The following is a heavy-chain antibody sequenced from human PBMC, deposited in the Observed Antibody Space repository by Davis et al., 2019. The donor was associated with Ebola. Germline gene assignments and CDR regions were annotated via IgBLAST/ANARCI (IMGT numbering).Heavy chain of an antibody. CDR3: ARGRDGYKKMTPDFDY. CDR2: IYYSGST. V-gene: IGHV4-30-4*08. J-gene: IGHJ4*02. Sequence: PSETLSLTCTVSGGSISSGGYYWSWIRQHPGKGLEWIGYIYYSGSTYYNPSLKSRVTISVDTSKNQFSLKLSSVTAADTAVYYCARGRDGYKKMTPDFDYWGQGTLVTVSS. D-gene: IGHD5-24*01. CDR1: GGSISSGGYY.